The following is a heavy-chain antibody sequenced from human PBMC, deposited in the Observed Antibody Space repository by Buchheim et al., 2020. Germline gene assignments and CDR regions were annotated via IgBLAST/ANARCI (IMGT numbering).Heavy chain of an antibody. Sequence: QVQLVQSGAEVKKPGSSVKVSCKASGYTFTSYDINWVRQATGQGLEWMGWMDPNSGNTGYAQKFQGRVTITRNASISTAYMELSRLRSEDTAVYYCARVGYNWNYGGYYYGMDVWGKGTT. J-gene: IGHJ6*04. CDR1: GYTFTSYD. D-gene: IGHD1-7*01. CDR2: MDPNSGNT. CDR3: ARVGYNWNYGGYYYGMDV. V-gene: IGHV1-8*01.